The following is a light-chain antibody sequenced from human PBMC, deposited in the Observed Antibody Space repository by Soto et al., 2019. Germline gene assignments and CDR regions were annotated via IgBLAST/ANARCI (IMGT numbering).Light chain of an antibody. CDR3: SSYTSSSTYVV. J-gene: IGLJ2*01. CDR2: EIS. V-gene: IGLV2-14*01. Sequence: QSALTQPASVSGSPGQSITISCTGTSSDVGGYNYVSWYQQHPGKAPKLMIYEISNRPSGGSNRFSGSKSGNTASLTISGLQAEAEADYYCSSYTSSSTYVVFGGGTKLTVL. CDR1: SSDVGGYNY.